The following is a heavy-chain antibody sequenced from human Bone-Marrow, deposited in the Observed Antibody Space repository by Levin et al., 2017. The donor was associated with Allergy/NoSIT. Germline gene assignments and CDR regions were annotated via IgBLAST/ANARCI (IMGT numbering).Heavy chain of an antibody. V-gene: IGHV4-39*07. D-gene: IGHD3-9*01. J-gene: IGHJ4*02. Sequence: SETLSLTCTVSGGSISSSPYYWGWIRQPPGKGLEWIGSIYYSGNTYYNPSLKSRLTISVDTSKNQFSLKLRSVTAADTAVYYCARAGRYDYWGQGTLVTVSS. CDR2: IYYSGNT. CDR1: GGSISSSPYY. CDR3: ARAGRYDY.